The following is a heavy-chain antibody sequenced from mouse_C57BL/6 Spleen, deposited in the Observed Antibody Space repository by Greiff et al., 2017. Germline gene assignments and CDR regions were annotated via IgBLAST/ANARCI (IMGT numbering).Heavy chain of an antibody. CDR2: IYPGDGDT. CDR1: GYAFSSSW. Sequence: VQLQPSGPELVKPGASVKISCKASGYAFSSSWMNWVKQRPGKGLEWIGRIYPGDGDTNYNGKFKGKATLTADKSSSTAYMQRSSLTSEDSAVYFCARSDAMDYWGQGTSGTVSS. CDR3: ARSDAMDY. V-gene: IGHV1-82*01. J-gene: IGHJ4*01.